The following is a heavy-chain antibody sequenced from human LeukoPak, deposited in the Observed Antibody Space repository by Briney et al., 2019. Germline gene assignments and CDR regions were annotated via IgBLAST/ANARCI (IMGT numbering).Heavy chain of an antibody. V-gene: IGHV4-38-2*02. CDR2: IYHSGIT. CDR1: DYSISSGYGYY. CDR3: ARDWGVEARLGYMDV. Sequence: SETLSLTCTVSDYSISSGYGYYWGWIRQPPGKGLEWIGNIYHSGITYYNHFNSSLKSRVTISIDTSKNQFSLKLSSVTAADTAVYFCARDWGVEARLGYMDVWGKGTTVTVSS. J-gene: IGHJ6*03. D-gene: IGHD6-6*01.